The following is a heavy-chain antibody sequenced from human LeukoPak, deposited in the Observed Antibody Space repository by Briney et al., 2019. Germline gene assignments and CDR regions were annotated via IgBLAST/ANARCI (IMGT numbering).Heavy chain of an antibody. D-gene: IGHD3-10*01. CDR1: GGSISSSSYY. CDR3: VREIPHYGIDY. CDR2: IYYSGST. V-gene: IGHV4-39*02. J-gene: IGHJ4*02. Sequence: PSETLSLTCTVSGGSISSSSYYWGWIRQPPGKGLEWIGSIYYSGSTYYNPSLKSRVTISVDTSKNQFSLKLSSVTAADTAVYYCVREIPHYGIDYWGQGTLVTVSS.